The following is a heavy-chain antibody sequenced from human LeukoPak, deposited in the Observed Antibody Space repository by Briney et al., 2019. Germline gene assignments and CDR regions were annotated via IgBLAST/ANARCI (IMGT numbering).Heavy chain of an antibody. D-gene: IGHD3-22*01. V-gene: IGHV3-23*01. CDR3: AKDLAGYYYDSSGYFSFDY. CDR1: GFTFSSYA. J-gene: IGHJ4*02. CDR2: ISGSGGST. Sequence: GGSLRLSCAASGFTFSSYAMSWVRQAPGKGLEWVSAISGSGGSTYYADSVKGRFTISRDNSKNTLYLQMNSLRAEDTAVYYCAKDLAGYYYDSSGYFSFDYWGQGTLVTVSS.